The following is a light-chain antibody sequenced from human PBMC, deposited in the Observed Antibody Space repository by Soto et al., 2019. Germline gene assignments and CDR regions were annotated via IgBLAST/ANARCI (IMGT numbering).Light chain of an antibody. CDR1: QSVRSN. J-gene: IGKJ5*01. CDR3: QQYNNWPPIT. V-gene: IGKV3-15*01. CDR2: DAS. Sequence: EIVMTQSTATLSVSPGERATLSCRASQSVRSNLAWYQQKPGQAPRLLIYDASSRATGVPARFSGSGSGTEFTLTISSLQSEDFAVYYCQQYNNWPPITFGQGTRLEIK.